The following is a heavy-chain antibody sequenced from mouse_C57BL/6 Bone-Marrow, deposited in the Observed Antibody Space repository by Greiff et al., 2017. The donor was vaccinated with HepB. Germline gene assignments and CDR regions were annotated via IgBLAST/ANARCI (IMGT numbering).Heavy chain of an antibody. J-gene: IGHJ2*01. CDR2: ISSGGSYT. D-gene: IGHD4-1*01. V-gene: IGHV5-6*01. CDR1: GFTFSSYG. CDR3: ARHDWAHFDD. Sequence: EVQLVESGGDLVKPGGSLKLSCAASGFTFSSYGMSWVRQTPDKRLEWVATISSGGSYTYYPDSVKGRFTISRDNAKNTLYLQMSSLKSEDTAMYYCARHDWAHFDDWGQGTTLTVSS.